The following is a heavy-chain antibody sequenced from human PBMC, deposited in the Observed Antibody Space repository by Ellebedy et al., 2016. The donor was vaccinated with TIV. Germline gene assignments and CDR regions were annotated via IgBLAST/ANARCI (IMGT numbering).Heavy chain of an antibody. Sequence: ASVKVSCKASGYTFTSYDINWVRQATGQGLEWMGWMNPNSDNTGYAQKFQGRVTMTRNTSISTAYMELSSLRSEDTAVYYCARAREAVTGTGFDYWGQGTLVTVSS. CDR2: MNPNSDNT. CDR1: GYTFTSYD. V-gene: IGHV1-8*01. D-gene: IGHD6-19*01. CDR3: ARAREAVTGTGFDY. J-gene: IGHJ4*02.